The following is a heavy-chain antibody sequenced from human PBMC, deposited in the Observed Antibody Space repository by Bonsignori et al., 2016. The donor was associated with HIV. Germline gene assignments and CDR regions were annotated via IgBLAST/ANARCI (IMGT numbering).Heavy chain of an antibody. CDR2: ISYDGSNK. V-gene: IGHV3-30-3*01. CDR3: ARWDSSGYLFDY. D-gene: IGHD3-22*01. Sequence: WIRQPPGKGLEWVAVISYDGSNKYYADSVKGRFTISRDNSKNTLYLQMNSLRAEDTAVYYCARWDSSGYLFDYWGQGTLVTVSS. J-gene: IGHJ4*02.